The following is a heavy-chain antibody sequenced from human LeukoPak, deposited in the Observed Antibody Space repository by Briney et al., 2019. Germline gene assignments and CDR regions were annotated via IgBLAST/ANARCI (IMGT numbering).Heavy chain of an antibody. CDR3: ARDGPYYYDSSGYPPDY. V-gene: IGHV1-69*05. CDR1: GGTFSSCA. D-gene: IGHD3-22*01. CDR2: IIPIFGTA. Sequence: GASVKVSCKASGGTFSSCAISWVRQAPGQGLEWMGRIIPIFGTANYAQKFQGRVTITTDESTSTAYMELSSLRSEDTAVYYCARDGPYYYDSSGYPPDYWGQGTLVTVSS. J-gene: IGHJ4*02.